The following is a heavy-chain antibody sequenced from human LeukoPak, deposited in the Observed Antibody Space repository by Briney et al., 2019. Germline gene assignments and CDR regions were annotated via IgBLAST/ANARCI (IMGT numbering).Heavy chain of an antibody. J-gene: IGHJ3*02. D-gene: IGHD1-7*01. CDR3: AKGGYNWNYAAAFDI. CDR2: ISGSGGST. CDR1: GFTFSSYA. Sequence: PGGSLRLSCAASGFTFSSYAMSWVRQAPGKGLEWVSAISGSGGSTYYADSVKGLFTISRDNSKNTLYLQMNSLRAEDTAAYYCAKGGYNWNYAAAFDIWGQGTMVTVSS. V-gene: IGHV3-23*01.